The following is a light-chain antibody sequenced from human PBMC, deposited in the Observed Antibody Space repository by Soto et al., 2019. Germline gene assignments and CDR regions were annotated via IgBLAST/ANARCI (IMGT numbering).Light chain of an antibody. V-gene: IGLV2-23*01. CDR1: SSDVGSYSL. CDR3: CSYTSNTVV. CDR2: EGS. J-gene: IGLJ2*01. Sequence: QSALTQPASVSGSPGPSITVSCTGTSSDVGSYSLVSWYHQSPGKAPKLVIYEGSKRPSGVSNRLSGSKSGNTASLTISGLQAEDEGDYYCCSYTSNTVVFGGGTKLTVL.